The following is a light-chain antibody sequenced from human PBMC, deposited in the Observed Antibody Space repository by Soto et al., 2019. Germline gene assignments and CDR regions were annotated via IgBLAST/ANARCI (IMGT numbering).Light chain of an antibody. CDR3: TSYTSSSTYV. J-gene: IGLJ1*01. CDR1: SRDVGGYNY. V-gene: IGLV2-14*03. CDR2: DVT. Sequence: QSLLTQPASVSGTPAQSITISCTGTSRDVGGYNYVFWYQHPPGKAPILMIYDVTNRPSGVSNRFSGSKSGNTASLTISGLQAEDEADYYCTSYTSSSTYVFGTGTKVTVL.